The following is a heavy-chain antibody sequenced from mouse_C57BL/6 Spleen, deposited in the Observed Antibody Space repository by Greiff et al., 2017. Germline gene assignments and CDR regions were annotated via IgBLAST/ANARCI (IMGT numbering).Heavy chain of an antibody. Sequence: QVQLKQPGAELVRPGSSVKLSCKASGYTFTSYWMHWVKQRPIQGLEWIGNIDPSDSETHYNQKFKDKATLTVDKSSSTAYMQLSSLTSEDSAVYYCARQADYDHDDYFDYWGQGTTLTVSS. J-gene: IGHJ2*01. CDR1: GYTFTSYW. D-gene: IGHD2-4*01. CDR3: ARQADYDHDDYFDY. V-gene: IGHV1-52*01. CDR2: IDPSDSET.